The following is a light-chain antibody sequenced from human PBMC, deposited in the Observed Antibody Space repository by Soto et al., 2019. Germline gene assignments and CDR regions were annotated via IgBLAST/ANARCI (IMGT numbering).Light chain of an antibody. CDR3: SSYTTRNTEV. V-gene: IGLV2-14*03. Sequence: QSALTQPASVSGSPGQSISISCIGTSSDVGAFNYVSWYQHHPGKAPQLIIYDVTSRPSGVSNRFSASKSGNTASLTISGLQAEEEAFYYCSSYTTRNTEVFGTGTKLTVL. CDR1: SSDVGAFNY. CDR2: DVT. J-gene: IGLJ1*01.